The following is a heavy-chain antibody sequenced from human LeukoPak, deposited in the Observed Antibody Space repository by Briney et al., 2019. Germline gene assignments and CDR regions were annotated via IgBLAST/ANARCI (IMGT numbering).Heavy chain of an antibody. D-gene: IGHD3-10*01. V-gene: IGHV3-23*01. CDR3: AKDRWMVRGAHH. Sequence: GGSLRLSCAASGFTFSSYAMSWVRQAPGEGLEWVSAISGSGGSTYYADSVKGRFTISRDNSKNTLYLQMNSLRAEDTAVYYCAKDRWMVRGAHHWGQGTLVTVSS. CDR2: ISGSGGST. J-gene: IGHJ4*02. CDR1: GFTFSSYA.